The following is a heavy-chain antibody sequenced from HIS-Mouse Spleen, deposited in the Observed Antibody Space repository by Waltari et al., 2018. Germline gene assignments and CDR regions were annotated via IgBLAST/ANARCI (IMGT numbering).Heavy chain of an antibody. J-gene: IGHJ5*02. CDR2: IYHSGST. V-gene: IGHV4-38-2*02. Sequence: QVQLQESGPGLVKPSETLSLTCTVSGYSISSGDYWGWIRQPPGKGLEWLGSIYHSGSTYYNPSRKSRVTISVDTSKNQFSLKLSSVTAADTAVYYCARVKTWGQGTLVTVSS. CDR1: GYSISSGDY. CDR3: ARVKT.